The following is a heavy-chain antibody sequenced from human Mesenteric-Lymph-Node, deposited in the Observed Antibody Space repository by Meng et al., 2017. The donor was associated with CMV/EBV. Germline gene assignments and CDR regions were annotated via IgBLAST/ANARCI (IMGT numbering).Heavy chain of an antibody. CDR3: AREDSSGDYSDAFDL. CDR1: GFTFSDYY. CDR2: IYRGGRT. V-gene: IGHV3-66*02. J-gene: IGHJ3*01. Sequence: GESLKISCAASGFTFSDYYMNWVRQAPGKGLEWVSIIYRGGRTFYADSVKGRFTISRDNSKNTLNLQMNNLRDEDTAVYYCAREDSSGDYSDAFDLWGQGTMVTVSS. D-gene: IGHD3-22*01.